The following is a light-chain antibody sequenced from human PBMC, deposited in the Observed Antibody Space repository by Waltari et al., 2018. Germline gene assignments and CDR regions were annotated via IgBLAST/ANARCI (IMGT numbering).Light chain of an antibody. CDR2: GAS. CDR3: QQYGSSPPYT. CDR1: QSVSSNY. J-gene: IGKJ2*01. Sequence: EIVLTQSPGTLSLSPGERATLSCRASQSVSSNYLAWYQQKPGQAPRLLIYGASNRAAGIPDRFSGTGSETDFTLTISSLEPEDFAIYYCQQYGSSPPYTFGQGTKLEI. V-gene: IGKV3-20*01.